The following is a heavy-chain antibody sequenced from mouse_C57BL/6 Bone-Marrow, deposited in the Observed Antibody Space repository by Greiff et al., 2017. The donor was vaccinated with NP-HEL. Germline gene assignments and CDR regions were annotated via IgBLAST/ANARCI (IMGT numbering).Heavy chain of an antibody. Sequence: EVQVVESGGGLVQPGGSLSLSCAASGFTFTDYYMSWVRQPPGKALEWLGFIRNKANGYTTEYSASVKGRFTISRDNSQSILYLQMNALRAEDSATYYCASTYYGFAYWGQGTLVTVSA. CDR2: IRNKANGYTT. D-gene: IGHD2-10*01. CDR3: ASTYYGFAY. J-gene: IGHJ3*01. CDR1: GFTFTDYY. V-gene: IGHV7-3*01.